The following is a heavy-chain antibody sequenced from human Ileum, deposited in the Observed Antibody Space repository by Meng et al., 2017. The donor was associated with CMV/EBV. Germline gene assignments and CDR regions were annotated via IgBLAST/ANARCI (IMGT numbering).Heavy chain of an antibody. J-gene: IGHJ3*02. Sequence: GGSLRLSCAASGFTFRNYYMSWVRQTPDKGLEWVANIKQDGSERYYMDSVKDRFTISRDNAKTSLFLQMTSLRAEDTAVYYCARDYCTGTTCHDAFDIWGQGTVVTVSS. CDR1: GFTFRNYY. CDR3: ARDYCTGTTCHDAFDI. D-gene: IGHD2-8*02. CDR2: IKQDGSER. V-gene: IGHV3-7*01.